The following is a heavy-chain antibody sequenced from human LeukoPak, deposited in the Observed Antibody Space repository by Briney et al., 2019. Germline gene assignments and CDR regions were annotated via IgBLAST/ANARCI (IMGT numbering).Heavy chain of an antibody. J-gene: IGHJ4*02. V-gene: IGHV3-30*03. CDR1: GFTFSSYG. CDR3: ARDSGYSYGYNY. D-gene: IGHD5-18*01. Sequence: QPGRSLRLSCEASGFTFSSYGMHWVRQAPGKGLEWVAVISYDGTNKYYADSVKGRFTISRDSSRNTLYLQMDSLRAEDTAVYYCARDSGYSYGYNYWGQGTLVTVSS. CDR2: ISYDGTNK.